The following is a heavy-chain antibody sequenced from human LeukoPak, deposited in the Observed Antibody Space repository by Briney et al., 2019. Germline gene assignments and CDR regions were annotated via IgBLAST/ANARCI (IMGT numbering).Heavy chain of an antibody. Sequence: SETLSLTCTVPGGSISSGDYYWSWIRQPPGKGLEWIGYIYYSGSTYYNPSLKSRVTISVDTSKNQFSLKLSSVTAADTAVYYCARLWFGEVGGNWFDPWGQGTLVTVSS. D-gene: IGHD3-10*01. J-gene: IGHJ5*02. CDR1: GGSISSGDYY. CDR3: ARLWFGEVGGNWFDP. CDR2: IYYSGST. V-gene: IGHV4-30-4*01.